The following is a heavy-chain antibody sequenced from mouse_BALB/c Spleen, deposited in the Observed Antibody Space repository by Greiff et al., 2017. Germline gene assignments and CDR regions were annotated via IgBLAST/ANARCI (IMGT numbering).Heavy chain of an antibody. J-gene: IGHJ3*01. V-gene: IGHV5-9-4*01. CDR3: ARDNDGAWFAY. CDR1: GFTFSSYA. Sequence: EVKLMESGGGLVQPGGSLKLSCAASGFTFSSYAMSWVRQSPEKRLEWVAEISSGGSYTYYPDTVTGRFTISRDNAKNTLYLEMSSLRSEDTAMYYCARDNDGAWFAYWGQGTLVTVSA. CDR2: ISSGGSYT. D-gene: IGHD2-12*01.